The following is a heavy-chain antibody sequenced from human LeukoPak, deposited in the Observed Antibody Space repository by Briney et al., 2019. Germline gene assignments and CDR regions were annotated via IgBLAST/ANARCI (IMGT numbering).Heavy chain of an antibody. CDR3: ARDRRGATTIAWYFDL. Sequence: SETLSLTCTVSGGSISSGGYYWSWIRQHPGKGLEWIGYIYYSGSTYYNPSLKSRVTISVDTSKNQFSLKLSSVTAADTAVYYCARDRRGATTIAWYFDLWSRGTLVTVSS. V-gene: IGHV4-31*03. CDR1: GGSISSGGYY. CDR2: IYYSGST. J-gene: IGHJ2*01. D-gene: IGHD1-26*01.